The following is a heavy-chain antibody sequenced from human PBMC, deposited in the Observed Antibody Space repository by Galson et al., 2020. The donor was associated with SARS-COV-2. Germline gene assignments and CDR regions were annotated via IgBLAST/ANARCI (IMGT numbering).Heavy chain of an antibody. J-gene: IGHJ5*02. Sequence: ASVKVSCKVSGYTLTELSMHWVRQAPGKGLEWMGGFDPEDGETIYAQKFQGRVTMTEDTSTDTAYMELSSLRSEDTAVYYCATGSLLPQAGSGWFDPWGQGTLVTVSS. CDR2: FDPEDGET. D-gene: IGHD1-26*01. CDR1: GYTLTELS. V-gene: IGHV1-24*01. CDR3: ATGSLLPQAGSGWFDP.